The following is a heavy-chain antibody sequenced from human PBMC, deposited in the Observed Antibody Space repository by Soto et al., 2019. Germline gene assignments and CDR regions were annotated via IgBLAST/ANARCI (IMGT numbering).Heavy chain of an antibody. Sequence: QVQVQQSGPGLVKPSETLSLTCSVSSGPTRSHNWGWIRQAPGRGLEWIGYIYYTGITRYNPSLDSRVTISADTSARHISLTLSSVTAADTAVYYCVRQGIDYLHGLVDVWGQWTTVSVSS. CDR2: IYYTGIT. CDR1: SGPTRSHN. J-gene: IGHJ6*02. V-gene: IGHV4-59*08. CDR3: VRQGIDYLHGLVDV. D-gene: IGHD4-17*01.